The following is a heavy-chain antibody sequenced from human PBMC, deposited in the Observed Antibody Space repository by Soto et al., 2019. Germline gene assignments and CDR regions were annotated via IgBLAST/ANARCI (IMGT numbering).Heavy chain of an antibody. CDR3: ASSSGSAYRFDP. CDR1: GYTFTSYG. J-gene: IGHJ5*02. Sequence: QVQLVQSGAEVKKPGASVKVSCKASGYTFTSYGISWVRQAPGQGLEWMGWISAYNGNTNYAQKLQGRVTMPTDTTTSADYMELRSLRSDDTAVYYCASSSGSAYRFDPWGQGTLVTVSS. D-gene: IGHD6-6*01. CDR2: ISAYNGNT. V-gene: IGHV1-18*01.